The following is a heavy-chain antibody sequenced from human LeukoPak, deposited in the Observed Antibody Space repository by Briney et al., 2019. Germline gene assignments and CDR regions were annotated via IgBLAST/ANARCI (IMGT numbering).Heavy chain of an antibody. CDR2: IYYSGST. CDR3: ARGGDTGNGMDV. Sequence: SETLSLTCTVSGGSISSYYWSWIRQPPGKELEWIGYIYYSGSTNYNPSLKSRVTISVDTSKNQFSLKLSSVTAADTAVYYCARGGDTGNGMDVWGQGTTVTVSS. J-gene: IGHJ6*02. CDR1: GGSISSYY. D-gene: IGHD3-16*01. V-gene: IGHV4-59*08.